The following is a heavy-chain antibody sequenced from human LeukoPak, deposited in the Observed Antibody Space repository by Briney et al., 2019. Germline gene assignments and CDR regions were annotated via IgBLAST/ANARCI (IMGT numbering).Heavy chain of an antibody. J-gene: IGHJ4*02. CDR3: ARDLPGGGYYGSDLGY. D-gene: IGHD3-10*01. CDR1: GFTFTNFG. CDR2: ISYHGSHK. V-gene: IGHV3-30*03. Sequence: GGSLRLSCAAFGFTFTNFGMHWVRQAPGKGLEWLAVISYHGSHKYYADSVTGRFTISRDNSKNTLYLQMNSLRAEDTAVYYCARDLPGGGYYGSDLGYWGQGALVTVSS.